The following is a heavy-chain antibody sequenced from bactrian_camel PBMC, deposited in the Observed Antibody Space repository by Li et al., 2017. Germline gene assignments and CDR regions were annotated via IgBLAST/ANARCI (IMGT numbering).Heavy chain of an antibody. Sequence: VQLVESGGGSVQSGGSLRLSCTSSGYTFTGYCMGWFRQAPGKEREGVASINSDGGSRYLDSVKGRFTISRDNAKNTVYLQMNSLKPEDTAMYYCATTAYGVAVVTLDMADFDYWGQGTQVTVS. D-gene: IGHD2*01. CDR2: INSDGGSR. CDR1: GYTFTGYC. V-gene: IGHV3S40*01. CDR3: ATTAYGVAVVTLDMADFDY. J-gene: IGHJ6*01.